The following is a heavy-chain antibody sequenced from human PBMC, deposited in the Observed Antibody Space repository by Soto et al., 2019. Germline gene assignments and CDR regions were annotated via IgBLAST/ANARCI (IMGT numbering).Heavy chain of an antibody. J-gene: IGHJ6*02. CDR3: ARDGGIAARHYYGMDV. D-gene: IGHD6-6*01. CDR2: SRNKANNYAT. CDR1: AFTFSGHY. V-gene: IGHV3-72*01. Sequence: EVLLVESGGGLVQPGGSLRLSCAASAFTFSGHYMVWVRQAPGKGLEWVGRSRNKANNYATEYAASVKGRFTISRDDSKNSLYLQMNSLKTEDTAVYYCARDGGIAARHYYGMDVWGQGTTVTVSS.